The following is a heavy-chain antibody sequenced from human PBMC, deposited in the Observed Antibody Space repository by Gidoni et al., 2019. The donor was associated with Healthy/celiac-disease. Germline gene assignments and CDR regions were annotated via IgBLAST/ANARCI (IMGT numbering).Heavy chain of an antibody. D-gene: IGHD3-3*01. CDR2: ISSSSSTI. Sequence: EVQLVESGGGLVQPGGSLRLSCSASGFTFSTYSMNWVRQAPGKGLEWVSYISSSSSTIYYADSVKGRFTISRDNAKNSLYLQMNSLRDEDTAVYYCARDQAQYYDFWSGYPSLFDYWGQGTLVTVSS. V-gene: IGHV3-48*02. CDR3: ARDQAQYYDFWSGYPSLFDY. J-gene: IGHJ4*02. CDR1: GFTFSTYS.